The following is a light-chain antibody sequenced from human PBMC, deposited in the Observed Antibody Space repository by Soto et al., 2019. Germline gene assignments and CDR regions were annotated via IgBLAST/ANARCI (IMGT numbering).Light chain of an antibody. CDR1: QSVSSN. V-gene: IGKV3-15*01. CDR2: GAS. Sequence: EIVMTQSPATLSVSPGERATLSCRASQSVSSNLARYQQKPGQAHRLLIYGASTRATGVPARFSGSGSGTEFTLPIISLQSEDFAVYYCQQYSNIWTFGQGTKVDIK. J-gene: IGKJ1*01. CDR3: QQYSNIWT.